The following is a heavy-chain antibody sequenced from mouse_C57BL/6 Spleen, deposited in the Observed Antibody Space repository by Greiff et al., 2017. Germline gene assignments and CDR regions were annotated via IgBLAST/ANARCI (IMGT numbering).Heavy chain of an antibody. J-gene: IGHJ4*01. CDR2: IDPSDSYT. Sequence: QVHVKQPGAELVKPGASVKLSCKASGYTFTSYWMQWVKQRPGQGLEWIGEIDPSDSYTNYNQKFKGKATLTVDTSSSTAYMQLSSLTSEDSAVYYCARGVKDYAMDYWGQGTSVTVSS. CDR3: ARGVKDYAMDY. CDR1: GYTFTSYW. V-gene: IGHV1-50*01. D-gene: IGHD1-3*01.